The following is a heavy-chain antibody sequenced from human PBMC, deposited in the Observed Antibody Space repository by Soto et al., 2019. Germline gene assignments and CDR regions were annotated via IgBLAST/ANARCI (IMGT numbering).Heavy chain of an antibody. CDR1: GYTFTGYG. V-gene: IGHV1-18*01. CDR2: ISAYNGNT. Sequence: QVQLVQSGAEVKKPGASVKVSCKASGYTFTGYGISWVRQAPGQGLEWMGWISAYNGNTNYAQKLQGRVTMTTDTSTSTAYMELRSLRSDDTAVHYCARDLALFIAAAGPQGDYWGQGTLVTVSS. CDR3: ARDLALFIAAAGPQGDY. J-gene: IGHJ4*02. D-gene: IGHD6-13*01.